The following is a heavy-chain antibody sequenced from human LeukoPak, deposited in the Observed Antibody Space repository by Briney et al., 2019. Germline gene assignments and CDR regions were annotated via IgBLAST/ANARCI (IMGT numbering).Heavy chain of an antibody. CDR1: DFSLRNSGVG. CDR2: IYWDDDK. J-gene: IGHJ2*01. CDR3: ARLTVAGWYFDL. V-gene: IGHV2-5*02. Sequence: SGPTLVNPTQTLTLTCTFSDFSLRNSGVGVGWIRQPPGEALEWLALIYWDDDKRYSPSLKSRLTITKDTSENQVVLTMTHMDPVDTATYYCARLTVAGWYFDLWGRGTLVTVSS. D-gene: IGHD6-19*01.